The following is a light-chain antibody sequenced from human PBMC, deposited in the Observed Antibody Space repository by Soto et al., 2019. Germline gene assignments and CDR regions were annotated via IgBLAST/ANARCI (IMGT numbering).Light chain of an antibody. CDR3: QQYGNSPFT. J-gene: IGKJ5*01. CDR1: QGIGST. CDR2: GAS. V-gene: IGKV3-15*01. Sequence: EIVMTQSPATLSVSPGERATLSCRASQGIGSTLAWYQQKPGQTPRLLIYGASTRATGVPARFSGSGSGTDFTLTISRLEPEDFVVYYCQQYGNSPFTFGQGTRLEN.